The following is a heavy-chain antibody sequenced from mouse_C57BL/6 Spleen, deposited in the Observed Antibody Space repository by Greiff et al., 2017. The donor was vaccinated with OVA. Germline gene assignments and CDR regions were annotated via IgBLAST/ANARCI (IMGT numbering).Heavy chain of an antibody. CDR2: INPNNGGT. J-gene: IGHJ1*03. CDR3: ARKGQLGRGWYFDV. CDR1: GYTFTDYN. D-gene: IGHD4-1*02. Sequence: EVQLVESGPELVKPGASVQIPCKASGYTFTDYNMDWVKQSHGKSLEWIGDINPNNGGTIYNQKFKGKATLTVGKSSSTAYMELRSLTSEDTAVYYCARKGQLGRGWYFDVWGTGTTVTVSS. V-gene: IGHV1-18*01.